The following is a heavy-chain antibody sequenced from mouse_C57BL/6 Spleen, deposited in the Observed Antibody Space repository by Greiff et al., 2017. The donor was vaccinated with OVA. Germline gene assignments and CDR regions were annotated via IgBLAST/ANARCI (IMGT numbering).Heavy chain of an antibody. V-gene: IGHV1-15*01. J-gene: IGHJ1*03. Sequence: QVQLQQSGAELVRPGASVTLSCKASGYTFTDYEMHWVKQTPVHGLEWIGAIDPETGGTAYNQKFKGKAILTADKSSRTAYMELRSLTSEDSAVYYCTRDYGNVYWYFDVWGTGTTVTVAA. CDR3: TRDYGNVYWYFDV. CDR1: GYTFTDYE. D-gene: IGHD2-1*01. CDR2: IDPETGGT.